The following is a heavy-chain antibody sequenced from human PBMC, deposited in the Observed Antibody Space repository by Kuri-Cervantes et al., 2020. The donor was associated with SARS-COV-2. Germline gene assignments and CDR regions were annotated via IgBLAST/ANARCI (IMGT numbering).Heavy chain of an antibody. Sequence: GESLKISCAASGFTFSYHNMNWVRQAPGKGLEWVSSISSSSSYIYYADSVKGRFTISRDNAKNSLYLQMNSLRAEDTAVYYCARDRPSNYYGSGSSLDAFDIWGQGTMVTVSS. D-gene: IGHD3-10*01. V-gene: IGHV3-21*01. CDR1: GFTFSYHN. CDR3: ARDRPSNYYGSGSSLDAFDI. J-gene: IGHJ3*02. CDR2: ISSSSSYI.